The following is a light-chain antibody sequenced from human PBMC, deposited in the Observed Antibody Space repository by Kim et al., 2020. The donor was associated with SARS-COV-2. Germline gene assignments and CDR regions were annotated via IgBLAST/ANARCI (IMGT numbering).Light chain of an antibody. CDR1: QTINNY. V-gene: IGKV1-39*01. Sequence: DIQMTQSPSSLSASVGDRVTITCRASQTINNYLNWYQQKPGKAPQLLIYAASSLQSGVPSRFSGSGSGTDFTLTISSLQPEDFVTYYCQHTYSSPLTFGGGTKVDIK. CDR3: QHTYSSPLT. CDR2: AAS. J-gene: IGKJ4*01.